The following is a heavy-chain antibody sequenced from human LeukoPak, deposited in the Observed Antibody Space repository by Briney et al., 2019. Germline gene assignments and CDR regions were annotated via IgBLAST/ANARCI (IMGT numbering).Heavy chain of an antibody. J-gene: IGHJ4*02. V-gene: IGHV3-30-3*01. CDR1: GFTFSSYA. D-gene: IGHD3-10*01. Sequence: QAGGSLRLSCAASGFTFSSYAMNWVRQAPVKGLEWVAVISYDGSNKYYADSVKGRFTISRDNAKNSLYLQMNSLRDEDTAVYYCARDAANYYGSGSYYTDGGQGTLVTVSS. CDR3: ARDAANYYGSGSYYTD. CDR2: ISYDGSNK.